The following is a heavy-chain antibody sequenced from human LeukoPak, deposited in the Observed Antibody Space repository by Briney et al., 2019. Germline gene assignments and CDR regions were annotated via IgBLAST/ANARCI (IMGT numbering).Heavy chain of an antibody. J-gene: IGHJ4*02. CDR2: ISYDGSNK. V-gene: IGHV3-30*04. CDR3: ARDVTTVVRGDY. CDR1: GFTFSSYA. D-gene: IGHD4-23*01. Sequence: GGSLRLSCAASGFTFSSYAMHWVRQAPGKGLEWVAVISYDGSNKYYADSVKGRFTISRDNSKNTLYLQMNSLRAEDTAVYYCARDVTTVVRGDYWGQGTLVTVSS.